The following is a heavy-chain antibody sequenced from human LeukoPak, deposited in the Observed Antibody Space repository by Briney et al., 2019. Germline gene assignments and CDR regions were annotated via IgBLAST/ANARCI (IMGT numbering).Heavy chain of an antibody. V-gene: IGHV3-72*01. D-gene: IGHD6-13*01. CDR2: TKNKAKRHIT. CDR3: ARDTAAALDY. Sequence: PGGSLRLSCAASGVTFSNHYMDWVRQPPGQGLEWVGRTKNKAKRHITDYAASVKGRFFSSRDDSKNSLYLQMNSLQTDDTGIYYCARDTAAALDYWGQGILVTVSS. CDR1: GVTFSNHY. J-gene: IGHJ4*02.